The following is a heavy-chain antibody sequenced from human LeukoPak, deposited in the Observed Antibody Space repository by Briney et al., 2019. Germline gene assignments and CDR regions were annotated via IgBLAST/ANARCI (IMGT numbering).Heavy chain of an antibody. CDR1: GFTFSSYS. J-gene: IGHJ4*02. D-gene: IGHD6-13*01. CDR3: AKVIGSSSWPNFDY. CDR2: ISGSGGST. Sequence: PGGSLRLSCAASGFTFSSYSMNWVRQAPGKGLEWVSAISGSGGSTYYADSVKGRFTISRDNSKNTLYLQMNSLRAEDTAVYYCAKVIGSSSWPNFDYWGQGTLVTVSS. V-gene: IGHV3-23*01.